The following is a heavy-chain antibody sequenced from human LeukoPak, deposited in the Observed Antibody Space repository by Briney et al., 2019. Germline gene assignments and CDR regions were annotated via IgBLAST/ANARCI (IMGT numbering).Heavy chain of an antibody. V-gene: IGHV1-2*04. D-gene: IGHD3-10*01. Sequence: ASVKVSCKVSGYTFTGYYMHWVRQAPGQGLEWMGWINPNSGGTNYAQKFQGWVTMTRDTSISTAYMELSRLRSDDTAVYYCARGKYGSGSYYFDYWGQGTLVIVSS. CDR3: ARGKYGSGSYYFDY. CDR1: GYTFTGYY. CDR2: INPNSGGT. J-gene: IGHJ4*02.